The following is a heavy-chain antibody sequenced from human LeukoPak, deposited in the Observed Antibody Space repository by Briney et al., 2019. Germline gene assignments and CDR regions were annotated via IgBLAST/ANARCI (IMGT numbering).Heavy chain of an antibody. V-gene: IGHV4-34*01. Sequence: SETLSLTCAVYGGSFSGYYWSWIRQLPGKGLEWIGEINHSGSTNYNPSLKSRVTISVDTSKNQFSLKLSSVTAADTAVYYCARGPYQGWFDPWGQGTLVTVSS. CDR2: INHSGST. CDR3: ARGPYQGWFDP. CDR1: GGSFSGYY. J-gene: IGHJ5*02.